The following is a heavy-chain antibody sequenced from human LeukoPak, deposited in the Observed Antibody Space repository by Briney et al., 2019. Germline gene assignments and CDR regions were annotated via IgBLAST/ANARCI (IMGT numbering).Heavy chain of an antibody. Sequence: SETLSLTCTVSGGSVRSDSYYWSWLRQPPGKGLEWIGYVYYSGSTSYNPSLKSRVTISVATSKNQFSLKFRSVTAADTAVYYCVREAATDYYDSSGYYRQTEVFDAWGQGTMVTVSS. CDR2: VYYSGST. D-gene: IGHD3-22*01. J-gene: IGHJ3*01. CDR1: GGSVRSDSYY. CDR3: VREAATDYYDSSGYYRQTEVFDA. V-gene: IGHV4-61*01.